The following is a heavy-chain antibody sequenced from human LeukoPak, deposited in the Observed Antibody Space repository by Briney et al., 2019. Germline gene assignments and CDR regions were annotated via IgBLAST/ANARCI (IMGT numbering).Heavy chain of an antibody. J-gene: IGHJ3*02. D-gene: IGHD2-2*01. CDR1: GFTFSSYE. CDR3: ARDYRASSSPYDAFDI. CDR2: ISSSGSTI. Sequence: GGSLRLSCAASGFTFSSYEMNWVRHAPGKGLEWVSYISSSGSTIYYADSVKGRFTISRDNAKNSLYLQMNSLRAEDTAVYYCARDYRASSSPYDAFDIWGQGTMVTVSS. V-gene: IGHV3-48*03.